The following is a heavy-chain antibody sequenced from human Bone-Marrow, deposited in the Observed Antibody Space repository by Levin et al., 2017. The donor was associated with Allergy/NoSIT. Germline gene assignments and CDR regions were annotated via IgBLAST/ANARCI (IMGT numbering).Heavy chain of an antibody. J-gene: IGHJ2*01. V-gene: IGHV4-59*01. D-gene: IGHD3-3*01. CDR2: IYYSGST. CDR1: GGSISSYY. CDR3: ARGAPYFWSGYYAYWYFDL. Sequence: PSETLSLTCTVSGGSISSYYWSWIRQPPGKGLEWIGYIYYSGSTNYNPSLKSRVTISVDTSKNQFSLKLSSVTAADTAVYYCARGAPYFWSGYYAYWYFDLWGRGTLVTVSS.